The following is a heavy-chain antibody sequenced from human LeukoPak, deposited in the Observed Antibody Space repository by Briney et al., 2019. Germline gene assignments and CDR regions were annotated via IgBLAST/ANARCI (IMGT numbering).Heavy chain of an antibody. V-gene: IGHV1-18*01. D-gene: IGHD3-10*01. Sequence: ASVKVSCKASGYRFSTYGITWVRQAPGQGLEWMGWISGYNGDTKFAQKFQNRITVTTDTSTSTSYMELRSLRFDDTAVYYCARDLGVRGGDDIWGQGTMVTVSS. CDR3: ARDLGVRGGDDI. CDR2: ISGYNGDT. J-gene: IGHJ3*02. CDR1: GYRFSTYG.